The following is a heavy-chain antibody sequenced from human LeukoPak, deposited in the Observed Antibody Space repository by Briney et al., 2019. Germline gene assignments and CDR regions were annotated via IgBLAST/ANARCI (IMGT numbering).Heavy chain of an antibody. CDR1: GGAFSGYY. J-gene: IGHJ4*02. D-gene: IGHD3-9*01. CDR2: INHSGST. V-gene: IGHV4-34*01. Sequence: KPSETLSLTCAGYGGAFSGYYWSWLRQPPGKGLEWIGEINHSGSTNYNPSLKSRVTISVDTSKNQFSLKLSSVTAADTAVYYCARGSLRYFDWLVDYWGQGTLVTVSS. CDR3: ARGSLRYFDWLVDY.